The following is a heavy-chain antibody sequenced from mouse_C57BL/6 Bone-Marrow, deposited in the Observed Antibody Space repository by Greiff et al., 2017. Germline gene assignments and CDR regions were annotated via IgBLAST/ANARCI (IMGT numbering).Heavy chain of an antibody. V-gene: IGHV1-64*01. CDR3: AKLGSYYCGRGAWFAY. CDR1: GYTFTSYW. Sequence: VQLQQPGAELVKPGASVKLSCKASGYTFTSYWMHWVKQRPGPGLEWIGMIHPNSGSTNYNEKFKSKATLTVDKSSSTAYMQLSSLTSEDSAVYYGAKLGSYYCGRGAWFAYWGQGTLVTVSA. J-gene: IGHJ3*01. D-gene: IGHD1-1*01. CDR2: IHPNSGST.